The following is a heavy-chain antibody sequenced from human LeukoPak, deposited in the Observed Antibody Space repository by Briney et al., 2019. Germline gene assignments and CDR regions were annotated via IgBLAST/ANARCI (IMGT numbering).Heavy chain of an antibody. CDR2: ISYEGSNK. D-gene: IGHD6-13*01. J-gene: IGHJ4*02. CDR1: GFTFSSYA. CDR3: ARDREQLGSFDY. V-gene: IGHV3-30-3*01. Sequence: PGGSLRLSCAASGFTFSSYAMHWVREAPGKGLEWVAVISYEGSNKYNADSVKGRFTISRDNSKNTLYLQMNSLRAEDTAVYYCARDREQLGSFDYWGQGTLVTVSS.